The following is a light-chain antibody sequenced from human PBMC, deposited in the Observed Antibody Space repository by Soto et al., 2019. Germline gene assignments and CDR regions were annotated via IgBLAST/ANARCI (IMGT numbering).Light chain of an antibody. CDR1: GSDVGDYNY. CDR2: EVS. J-gene: IGLJ1*01. CDR3: SSYTGSSYV. Sequence: QSALTQPPSASGYPGQSVTISCTGTGSDVGDYNYVSWYQQHPGKAPKLMIYEVSKRPSGVPDRFSGSKSGNTASLTVSGLQAEDEGNYYCSSYTGSSYVFGTGTKVTV. V-gene: IGLV2-8*01.